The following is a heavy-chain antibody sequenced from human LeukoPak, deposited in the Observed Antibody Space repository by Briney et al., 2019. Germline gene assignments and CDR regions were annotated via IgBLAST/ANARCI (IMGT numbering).Heavy chain of an antibody. J-gene: IGHJ4*02. CDR3: ARDGFCDF. D-gene: IGHD3-3*01. Sequence: GGSLRLSCAASGFTFNTVSMNWVRQAPGKGLEWVAYISSNGSTTYYADSMKGRFTISRDNAKNLLYLQMDNLRAEDTAVYYCARDGFCDFWGQGTLVTVSS. CDR1: GFTFNTVS. V-gene: IGHV3-48*01. CDR2: ISSNGSTT.